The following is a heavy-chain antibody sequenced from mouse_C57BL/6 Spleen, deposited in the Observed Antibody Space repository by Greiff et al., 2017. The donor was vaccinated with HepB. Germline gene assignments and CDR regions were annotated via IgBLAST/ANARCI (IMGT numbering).Heavy chain of an antibody. CDR1: GFTFSSYT. CDR2: ISGGGGNT. Sequence: DVHLVESGGGLVKPGGSLKLSCAASGFTFSSYTMSWVRQTPEKRLEWVATISGGGGNTYYPDSVKGRFTISRDNAKNTLYLQMSSLRSEDTALYYCARHDGNYEAWFAYWGQGTLVTVSA. V-gene: IGHV5-9*01. D-gene: IGHD2-1*01. J-gene: IGHJ3*01. CDR3: ARHDGNYEAWFAY.